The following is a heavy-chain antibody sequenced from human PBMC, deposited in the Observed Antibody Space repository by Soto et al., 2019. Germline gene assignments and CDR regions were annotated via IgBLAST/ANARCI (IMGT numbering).Heavy chain of an antibody. D-gene: IGHD3-16*01. CDR1: GFTFTSSA. V-gene: IGHV1-58*01. Sequence: GGSVKGACKTSGFTFTSSAVQWVRQARGQRLEWIGWLVVGSGNKNYAQHFQERVTLTRDMSTGTAYMEFSSLRSEDTAVYYCARDLGDLGYWGQGTLVTVSS. J-gene: IGHJ4*02. CDR2: LVVGSGNK. CDR3: ARDLGDLGY.